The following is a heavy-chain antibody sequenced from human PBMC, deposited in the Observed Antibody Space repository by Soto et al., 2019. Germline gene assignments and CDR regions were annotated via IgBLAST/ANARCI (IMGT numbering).Heavy chain of an antibody. CDR3: ARAYPGVGATHYYYYGMDV. CDR2: IIPIFGTA. J-gene: IGHJ6*02. D-gene: IGHD1-26*01. Sequence: GASVKVSCKASGGTFSSYAISWVRQAPGQGLEWMGGIIPIFGTANYAQKFQGRVTITADESTSTAYMELSSLRSEDTAVYYCARAYPGVGATHYYYYGMDVWGQGTTVTVSS. CDR1: GGTFSSYA. V-gene: IGHV1-69*13.